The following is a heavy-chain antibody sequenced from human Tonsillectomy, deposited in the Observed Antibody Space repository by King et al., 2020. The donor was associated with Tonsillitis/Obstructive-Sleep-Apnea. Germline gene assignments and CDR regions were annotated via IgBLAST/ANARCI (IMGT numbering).Heavy chain of an antibody. Sequence: VQLVESGGGLVQPGGSLRLSCAASGVTFSSYWMHWVRQAPGKGLVWVSSITSDGSSTSYADSVQGRLTISRDNAKNTLYLQMNSLSAEDTAVYYCATGRYSGHDYWGQGTLVTVTS. V-gene: IGHV3-74*01. CDR3: ATGRYSGHDY. CDR1: GVTFSSYW. J-gene: IGHJ4*02. D-gene: IGHD5-12*01. CDR2: ITSDGSST.